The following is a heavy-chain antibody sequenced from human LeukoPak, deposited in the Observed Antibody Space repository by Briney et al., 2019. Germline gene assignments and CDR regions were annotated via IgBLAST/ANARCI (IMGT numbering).Heavy chain of an antibody. V-gene: IGHV3-23*01. Sequence: AGGSLRLSCAASGFTFSSYGMSWVRQAPGKGLEWVSAISGSGGSTYYADSVKGRFTISRDNSKNTLYLQMNSLRAEDTAVYYCAKVLRYFDWLFGGPGGYYFDYWGQGTLVTVSS. CDR1: GFTFSSYG. D-gene: IGHD3-9*01. CDR3: AKVLRYFDWLFGGPGGYYFDY. J-gene: IGHJ4*02. CDR2: ISGSGGST.